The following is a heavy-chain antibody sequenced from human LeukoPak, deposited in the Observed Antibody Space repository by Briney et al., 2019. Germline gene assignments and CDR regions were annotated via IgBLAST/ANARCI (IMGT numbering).Heavy chain of an antibody. CDR1: GGSFSGYY. V-gene: IGHV4-34*01. CDR2: INHSGST. Sequence: PSETLSLTCAVYGGSFSGYYWSWIRQPPGKGLEWIGEINHSGSTNYNPSLKSRVTISVDTSKNQFSLKLSSVTAADTAVYYCARVGSSGATDDWGQGTLVTVSS. CDR3: ARVGSSGATDD. D-gene: IGHD3-22*01. J-gene: IGHJ1*01.